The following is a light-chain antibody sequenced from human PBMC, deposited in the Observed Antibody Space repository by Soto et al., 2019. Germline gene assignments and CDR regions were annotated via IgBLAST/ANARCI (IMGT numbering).Light chain of an antibody. CDR1: SSDVGLYDY. Sequence: LTQPASVSGSPGQSITISCTGTSSDVGLYDYVSWYQQHPGKAPQLMIYAVSNRPSGVSNRFSASKSGNTASLFISGLQAEDEADYYCSSYTSDSSYVFGSGTKGTVL. CDR2: AVS. J-gene: IGLJ1*01. V-gene: IGLV2-14*01. CDR3: SSYTSDSSYV.